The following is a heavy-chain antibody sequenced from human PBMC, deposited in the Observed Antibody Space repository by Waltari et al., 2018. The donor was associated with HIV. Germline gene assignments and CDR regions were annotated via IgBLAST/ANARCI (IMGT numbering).Heavy chain of an antibody. CDR2: INLAGSTT. V-gene: IGHV3-74*01. Sequence: EVQLVESGGGSVQPGGSLRLSCAASGFTFTSYWMHWVRQAPGKGLVWVSRINLAGSTTTYADSVKGRFTISRDNAKSTLYLQMSSLRAEDTAMYYCARDFRSPKGDFDYWGQGTLVSVSS. D-gene: IGHD3-16*01. CDR3: ARDFRSPKGDFDY. J-gene: IGHJ4*02. CDR1: GFTFTSYW.